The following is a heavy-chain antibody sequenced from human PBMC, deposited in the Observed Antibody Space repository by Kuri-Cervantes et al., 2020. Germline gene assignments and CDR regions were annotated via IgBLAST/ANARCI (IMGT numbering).Heavy chain of an antibody. CDR3: ARVIRYGDYHSRMYYFDY. D-gene: IGHD4-17*01. Sequence: SETLSLTCAVYGGSFSDYYWSWIRQPPGMGLEWIGGINHSGSTNYNPSLKSRVTISVDTSKNQFSLKLSSVTAADTAVYYCARVIRYGDYHSRMYYFDYWGQGTLVTVSS. V-gene: IGHV4-34*01. J-gene: IGHJ4*02. CDR1: GGSFSDYY. CDR2: INHSGST.